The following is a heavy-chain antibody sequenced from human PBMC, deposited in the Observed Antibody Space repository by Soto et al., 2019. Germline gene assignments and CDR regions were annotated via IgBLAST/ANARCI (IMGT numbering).Heavy chain of an antibody. D-gene: IGHD6-13*01. CDR2: IWYDGSNK. CDR1: GFTFSSYG. CDR3: ARVLCSSFEGIDY. Sequence: QVQLVESGGGVVQPGRSLRLSCAASGFTFSSYGMHWVRQAPGKGLEWVAVIWYDGSNKYFADSVKGRFTISRDNSKNTLYLQMSSLRAEDTAVYYCARVLCSSFEGIDYWGQGTLVTVSS. V-gene: IGHV3-33*01. J-gene: IGHJ4*02.